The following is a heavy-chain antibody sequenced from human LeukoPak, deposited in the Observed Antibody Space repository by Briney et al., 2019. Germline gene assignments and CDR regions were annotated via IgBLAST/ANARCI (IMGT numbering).Heavy chain of an antibody. V-gene: IGHV4-39*07. Sequence: SETLSLTCTVSGGSISSGDYYWSWIRQPPGKGLEWIGEINHSGSTNYNPSLKSRVTISVDTSKNQFSLKLSSVTAADTAVYYCARDVVVAYYYYMDVWGKGTTVTVSS. CDR3: ARDVVVAYYYYMDV. CDR1: GGSISSGDYY. D-gene: IGHD3-22*01. CDR2: INHSGST. J-gene: IGHJ6*03.